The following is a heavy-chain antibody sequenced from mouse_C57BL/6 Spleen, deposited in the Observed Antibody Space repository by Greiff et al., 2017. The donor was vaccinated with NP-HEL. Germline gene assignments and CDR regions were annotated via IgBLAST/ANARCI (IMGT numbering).Heavy chain of an antibody. J-gene: IGHJ4*01. CDR1: GFTFSDYG. Sequence: DVKLVESGGGLVKPGGSLKLSCAASGFTFSDYGMHWVRQAPEKGLEWVAYISSGSSTIYYADTVKGRFTISRDNAKNTLFLQMTSLRSEDTAMYYCARPGVKDYAMDYWGQGTSVTVSS. V-gene: IGHV5-17*01. CDR3: ARPGVKDYAMDY. CDR2: ISSGSSTI.